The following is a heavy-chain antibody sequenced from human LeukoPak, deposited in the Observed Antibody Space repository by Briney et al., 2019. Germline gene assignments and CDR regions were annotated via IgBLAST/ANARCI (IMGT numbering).Heavy chain of an antibody. D-gene: IGHD5-24*01. J-gene: IGHJ5*02. Sequence: ASVKVSCKASGYTFTNYGVNWVRQAPGQGLEWLGWISAYNGNTNYAQKLQDRVTMTTDTSTSTAYMELRSLRSDDTAVYYCARHIRRDGYNSWFDPWGQGTLVTVSS. V-gene: IGHV1-18*01. CDR2: ISAYNGNT. CDR1: GYTFTNYG. CDR3: ARHIRRDGYNSWFDP.